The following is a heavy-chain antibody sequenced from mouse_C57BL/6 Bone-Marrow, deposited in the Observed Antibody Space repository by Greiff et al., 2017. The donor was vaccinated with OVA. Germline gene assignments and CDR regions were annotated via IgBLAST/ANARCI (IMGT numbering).Heavy chain of an antibody. V-gene: IGHV1-69*01. Sequence: QVQLQHPGAELVMPGASVKLSCKASGYTFTSYWMHWVKQRPGQGLEWIGEIDPSDSYTNYNQKFKGKSTLTVDKSSSTAYMQLSSLTSEDSAVYYCARSDYYGSSYEYFDVWGTGTTVTVSS. J-gene: IGHJ1*03. CDR2: IDPSDSYT. CDR1: GYTFTSYW. CDR3: ARSDYYGSSYEYFDV. D-gene: IGHD1-1*01.